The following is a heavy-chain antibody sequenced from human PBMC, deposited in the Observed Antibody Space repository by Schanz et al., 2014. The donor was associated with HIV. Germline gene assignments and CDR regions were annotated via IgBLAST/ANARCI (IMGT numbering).Heavy chain of an antibody. Sequence: QVHLQQWGAGLLKPSEILHLTCAVYGGSFNGHYWTWIRQPPGKGLEWIAEINHVRSTNYNPSLKSGLIMPVPPAKHQFSRTLDSVPAADTAPYYCARGRTPSTPSPLDSWGQGTLVIVSS. D-gene: IGHD2-15*01. J-gene: IGHJ4*02. V-gene: IGHV4-34*02. CDR2: INHVRST. CDR3: ARGRTPSTPSPLDS. CDR1: GGSFNGHY.